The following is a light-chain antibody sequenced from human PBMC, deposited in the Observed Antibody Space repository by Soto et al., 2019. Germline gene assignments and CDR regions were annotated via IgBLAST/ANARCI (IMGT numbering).Light chain of an antibody. CDR2: DAS. Sequence: EIVLTQSPGTLSLSPGERATLSCRASQSVSSYLAWYQQKPGQAPRLLIYDASNRATGIPARFSGSGSGTEFPITISSLQPDDFATYYCQQYNSYSQTFGQGTKVDIK. CDR1: QSVSSY. V-gene: IGKV3-11*01. CDR3: QQYNSYSQT. J-gene: IGKJ1*01.